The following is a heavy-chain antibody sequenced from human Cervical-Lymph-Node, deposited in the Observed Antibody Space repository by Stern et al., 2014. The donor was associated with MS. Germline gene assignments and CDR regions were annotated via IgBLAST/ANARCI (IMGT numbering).Heavy chain of an antibody. CDR3: AKDMRIDGMDV. CDR1: GFSFNSYA. V-gene: IGHV3-23*04. D-gene: IGHD2-15*01. CDR2: ISGSGGSI. Sequence: EDQLVESGGGLVQPGGSLRLSCEASGFSFNSYAMSWVRPAPGKGLEWVAYISGSGGSIYYADSLKGRVTVSRDNSKNTLYLHMSSLTADDTATYFCAKDMRIDGMDVWGQGTTVVVSS. J-gene: IGHJ6*01.